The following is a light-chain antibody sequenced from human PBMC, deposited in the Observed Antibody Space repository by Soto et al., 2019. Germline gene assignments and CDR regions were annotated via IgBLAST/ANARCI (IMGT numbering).Light chain of an antibody. J-gene: IGKJ1*01. Sequence: DIQMTQSPSTLAASLGXRVTITCRASQTVNAWLAWYQHKPGKAPKPLIYDASSLESGVPARFSGSGSGTEFILTISSLQPDDVGTYYCQQYNTHSGTFGQGTKV. CDR3: QQYNTHSGT. V-gene: IGKV1-5*01. CDR2: DAS. CDR1: QTVNAW.